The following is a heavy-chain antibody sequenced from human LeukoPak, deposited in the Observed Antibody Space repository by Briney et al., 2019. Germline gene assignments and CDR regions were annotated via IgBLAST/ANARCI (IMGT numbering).Heavy chain of an antibody. J-gene: IGHJ6*02. Sequence: PSQTLSLTCAISGDSVSSNSAAWNWIRQSPSRGLEWLGRTYYRSKWYNDYAVSVKSRITINPDTSKNQFSLQLNSLTPEDTAVYYCAREVAAAGTFYYYYGMDVWGQGTTVTVSS. D-gene: IGHD6-13*01. V-gene: IGHV6-1*01. CDR3: AREVAAAGTFYYYYGMDV. CDR1: GDSVSSNSAA. CDR2: TYYRSKWYN.